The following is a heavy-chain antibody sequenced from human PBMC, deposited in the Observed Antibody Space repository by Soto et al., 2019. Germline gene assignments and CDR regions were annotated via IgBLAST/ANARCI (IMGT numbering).Heavy chain of an antibody. D-gene: IGHD6-13*01. J-gene: IGHJ5*02. CDR1: GGTFSRHA. Sequence: QVPLVQCGSEVKMPGSSVKLSCKTSGGTFSRHAINWVRQAPGQGLEWMGGIIPMFGTTNYATKFMGRGTISAGNSTSTAYTELSGLRSGAAAAYHWPRAATDGSSWFFLFGPWGLGTLFSSSS. V-gene: IGHV1-69*06. CDR3: PRAATDGSSWFFLFGP. CDR2: IIPMFGTT.